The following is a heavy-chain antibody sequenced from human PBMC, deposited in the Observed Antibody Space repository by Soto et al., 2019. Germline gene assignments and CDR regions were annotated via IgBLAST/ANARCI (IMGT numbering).Heavy chain of an antibody. CDR1: GFTFTSSA. Sequence: ASVKVSCKASGFTFTSSAVQWVRQARGQRLEWIGWIVVGSGNTNYAQKFQERVTITRDMSTSAAYMELSSLRSEDTAVYYCAADNLGALRFLERYYYGMDVWGQGTTVTVSS. CDR3: AADNLGALRFLERYYYGMDV. D-gene: IGHD3-3*01. J-gene: IGHJ6*02. V-gene: IGHV1-58*01. CDR2: IVVGSGNT.